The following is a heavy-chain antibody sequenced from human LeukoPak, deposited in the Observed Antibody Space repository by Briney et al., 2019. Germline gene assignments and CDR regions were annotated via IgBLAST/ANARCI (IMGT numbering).Heavy chain of an antibody. D-gene: IGHD3-3*01. Sequence: PSQTLSLTCAISGYSVSSNSAAWNWIRQSPSRGLEWLGRTYYRSKWYNDYAVSVKSRITINPDTSKNQFSLQLNSVTPEDTAVYYCARSRFGVVMTYYYYYMDVWGKGTTVTLSS. V-gene: IGHV6-1*01. CDR1: GYSVSSNSAA. CDR2: TYYRSKWYN. CDR3: ARSRFGVVMTYYYYYMDV. J-gene: IGHJ6*03.